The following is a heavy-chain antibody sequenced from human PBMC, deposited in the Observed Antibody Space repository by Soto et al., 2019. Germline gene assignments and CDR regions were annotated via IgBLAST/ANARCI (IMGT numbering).Heavy chain of an antibody. Sequence: PSQTLSLTCAISGDSVSSNSAAWNWIRQSPSRGLEWLGRTYYRSKWYNDYAVSVKSRITINPDTSKNQFSLQLNSVTPEDTAVYYCARDHPHYYDSSGYYYDEWGQGTLVTVSS. CDR3: ARDHPHYYDSSGYYYDE. CDR2: TYYRSKWYN. J-gene: IGHJ4*02. CDR1: GDSVSSNSAA. D-gene: IGHD3-22*01. V-gene: IGHV6-1*01.